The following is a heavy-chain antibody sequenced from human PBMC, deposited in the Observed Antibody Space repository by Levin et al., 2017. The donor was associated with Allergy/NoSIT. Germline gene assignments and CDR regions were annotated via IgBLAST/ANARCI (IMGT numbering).Heavy chain of an antibody. J-gene: IGHJ4*02. CDR3: ARAPVEMAFDY. D-gene: IGHD5-24*01. Sequence: GGSLRLSCAASGFTFSSYAMHWVRQAPGKGLEWVAVISYDGSNKYYADSVKGRFTISRDNSKNTLYLQMNSLRAEDTAVYYCARAPVEMAFDYWGQGTLVTVSS. CDR2: ISYDGSNK. CDR1: GFTFSSYA. V-gene: IGHV3-30-3*01.